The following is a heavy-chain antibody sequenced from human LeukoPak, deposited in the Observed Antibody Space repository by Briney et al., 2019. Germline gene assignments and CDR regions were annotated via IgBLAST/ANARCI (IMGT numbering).Heavy chain of an antibody. CDR1: GDSISDYY. Sequence: SETLSLTCTVSGDSISDYYWTWIRQPPGKGLEWIGYIYYSGTTNYNPSLKSRVDISLDTSKNQFSLKLRSVTAADTAAYYCAREPLGRGKWFDPWGQGTLVTVSS. J-gene: IGHJ5*02. CDR2: IYYSGTT. V-gene: IGHV4-59*01. D-gene: IGHD4-23*01. CDR3: AREPLGRGKWFDP.